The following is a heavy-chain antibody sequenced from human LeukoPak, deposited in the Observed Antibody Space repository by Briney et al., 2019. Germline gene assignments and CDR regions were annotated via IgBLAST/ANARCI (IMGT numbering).Heavy chain of an antibody. CDR1: GFTFSRYG. Sequence: GGSLRLSCAASGFTFSRYGMSWVRQAPGKGLEWVAAIKGSGGGKYYVDSVKGRFTISRDNAKNTLYLQMNSLRAEDTAVYYCASYDSSGYYSGLIDYWGEGPLVSVSS. CDR3: ASYDSSGYYSGLIDY. V-gene: IGHV3-23*01. CDR2: IKGSGGGK. D-gene: IGHD3-22*01. J-gene: IGHJ4*02.